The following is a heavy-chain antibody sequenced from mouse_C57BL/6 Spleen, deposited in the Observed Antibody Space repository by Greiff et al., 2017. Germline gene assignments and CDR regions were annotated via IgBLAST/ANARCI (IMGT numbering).Heavy chain of an antibody. Sequence: EVQLVESGEGLVKPGGSLKLSCAASGFTFSSYAMSWVRQTPEKRLEWVAYISSGGDYIYYADTVKGRFTISRDNARNTLYLQMSSLKSEDTAMYYCTRDTGTTATTYFDYWGQGTTLTVSS. V-gene: IGHV5-9-1*02. J-gene: IGHJ2*01. D-gene: IGHD1-2*01. CDR1: GFTFSSYA. CDR2: ISSGGDYI. CDR3: TRDTGTTATTYFDY.